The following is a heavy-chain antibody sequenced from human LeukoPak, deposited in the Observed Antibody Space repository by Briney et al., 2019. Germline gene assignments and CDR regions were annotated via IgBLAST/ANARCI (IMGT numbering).Heavy chain of an antibody. CDR2: INHSGST. D-gene: IGHD3-16*01. CDR1: GGSFSGYY. Sequence: PSETLSLTCAVYGGSFSGYYWSWIRQPPGKGLEWIGEINHSGSTNYNPSLKSRVTISVDTSKNRFSLKLSSVTAADTAMYYCARLRGDSPLYYFDYWGQGTLVTVSS. V-gene: IGHV4-34*01. J-gene: IGHJ4*02. CDR3: ARLRGDSPLYYFDY.